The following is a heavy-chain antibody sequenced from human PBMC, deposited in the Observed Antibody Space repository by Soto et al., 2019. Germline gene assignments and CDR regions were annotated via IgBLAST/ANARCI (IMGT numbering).Heavy chain of an antibody. CDR2: ISAYNGNT. V-gene: IGHV1-18*01. J-gene: IGHJ4*02. D-gene: IGHD5-12*01. Sequence: ASGKVSCKASGYTFSSYGISWVRQAPGQGLEWMGWISAYNGNTNYAQKLQGRVTMTTDTSTSTAYMELRSLRSDDTAVYYCARIGYSGYDNDYWGQGTLVTVSS. CDR3: ARIGYSGYDNDY. CDR1: GYTFSSYG.